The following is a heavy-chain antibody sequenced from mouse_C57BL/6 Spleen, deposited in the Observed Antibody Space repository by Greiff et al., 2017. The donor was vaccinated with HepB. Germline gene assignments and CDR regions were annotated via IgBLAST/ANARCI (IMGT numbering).Heavy chain of an antibody. CDR2: IHPNRGST. D-gene: IGHD2-2*01. CDR3: AGYYAYDEGYFDV. CDR1: GYTFTSYW. J-gene: IGHJ1*03. Sequence: VQLQQPGAELVKPGASVKLSCKASGYTFTSYWMHWVKQRPGQGLEWIGMIHPNRGSTNYNEKFKSKATLTVDKSSSTAYMQLSSLTSEDSAVYYCAGYYAYDEGYFDVWGTGTTVTVSS. V-gene: IGHV1-64*01.